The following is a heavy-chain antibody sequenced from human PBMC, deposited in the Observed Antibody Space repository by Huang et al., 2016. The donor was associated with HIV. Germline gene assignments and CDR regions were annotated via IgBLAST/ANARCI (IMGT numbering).Heavy chain of an antibody. CDR1: GVFISSTNYD. CDR2: VFQSGRT. V-gene: IGHV4-39*01. J-gene: IGHJ4*02. D-gene: IGHD6-13*01. Sequence: QLQLQESGPGQVKPSETLSLTCTVSGVFISSTNYDWGWIRHAPGKGLEWVGRVFQSGRTHDTPSLKSRVAFAGDTCRNQVSLRLNSVTAADTAVYYCASQHIGAAATWFWGRGTQVAVSS. CDR3: ASQHIGAAATWF.